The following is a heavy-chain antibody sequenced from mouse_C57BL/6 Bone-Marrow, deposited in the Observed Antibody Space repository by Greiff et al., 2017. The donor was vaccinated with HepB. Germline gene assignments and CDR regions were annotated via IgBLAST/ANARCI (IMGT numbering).Heavy chain of an antibody. V-gene: IGHV1-81*01. J-gene: IGHJ3*01. D-gene: IGHD1-1*01. CDR2: IYPRSGNT. CDR3: ARSGVYYYGSTWFAY. Sequence: VLLVESGAELARPGASVKLSCKASGYTFTSYGISWVKQRTGQGLEWIGEIYPRSGNTYYNEKFKGKATLTADKSSSTAYMELRSLTSEDSAVYFCARSGVYYYGSTWFAYWGQGTRVTVSA. CDR1: GYTFTSYG.